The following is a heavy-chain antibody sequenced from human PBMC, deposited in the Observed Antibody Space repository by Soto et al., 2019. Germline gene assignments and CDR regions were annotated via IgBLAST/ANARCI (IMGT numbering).Heavy chain of an antibody. CDR3: ARCYSYGSHSGFGELFRYYGMDV. CDR2: ISAYNGNT. V-gene: IGHV1-18*01. D-gene: IGHD3-10*01. Sequence: ASVKVSCKASGYTFTSYGISWVRQAPGQGLEWMGWISAYNGNTNYAQKLQGRVTMTTDTSTSTAYMELRSLRSDDTAVYYCARCYSYGSHSGFGELFRYYGMDVWGQGTTVTVSS. CDR1: GYTFTSYG. J-gene: IGHJ6*02.